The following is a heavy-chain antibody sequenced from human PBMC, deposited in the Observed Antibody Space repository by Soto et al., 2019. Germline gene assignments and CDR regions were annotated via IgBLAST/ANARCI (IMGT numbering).Heavy chain of an antibody. CDR3: ARGLPAAPYYYYGMDV. Sequence: GGSLRLSCAASGFTFSSYEMNWVRQAPGKGLEWVSYISSSGSTIYYADSVKGRFTISRDNAKNSLYLQMNSLRAEDTAVYYCARGLPAAPYYYYGMDVWGKGTTVTVSS. CDR2: ISSSGSTI. CDR1: GFTFSSYE. V-gene: IGHV3-48*03. J-gene: IGHJ6*04. D-gene: IGHD2-2*01.